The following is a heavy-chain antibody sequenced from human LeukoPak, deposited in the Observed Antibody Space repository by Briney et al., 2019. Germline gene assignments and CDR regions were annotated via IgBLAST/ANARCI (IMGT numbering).Heavy chain of an antibody. J-gene: IGHJ4*02. D-gene: IGHD1-26*01. CDR1: GVSINTYY. CDR2: IYNGVNT. Sequence: SETLSLTCTVSGVSINTYYASWIRQAPRKGLEFIGFIYNGVNTNYNPSLKSRATISADTSNNQFSLRLTSVTAADTAMYYCAAGPWELDFWGQGTLVTVSS. CDR3: AAGPWELDF. V-gene: IGHV4-4*09.